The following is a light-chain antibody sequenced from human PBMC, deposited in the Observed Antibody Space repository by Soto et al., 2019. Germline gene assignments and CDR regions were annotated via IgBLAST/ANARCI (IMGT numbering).Light chain of an antibody. V-gene: IGKV1-5*01. Sequence: DIQMTQSPSTLSASVGDRVTITCRASQSISSWLAWYQQKPGKAPKLLIFDASSLERGVPSRFSGSGSGTEFTLTISSLQPDDFATYYCQQYNSYSRTFGQGTKVDNK. CDR3: QQYNSYSRT. CDR2: DAS. CDR1: QSISSW. J-gene: IGKJ1*01.